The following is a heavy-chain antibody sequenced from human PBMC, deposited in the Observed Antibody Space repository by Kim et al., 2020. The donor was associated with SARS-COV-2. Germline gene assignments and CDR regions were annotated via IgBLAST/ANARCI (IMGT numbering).Heavy chain of an antibody. CDR1: GYTFTSYA. CDR2: INAGNGNT. V-gene: IGHV1-3*01. CDR3: ARNRIAVAALDYYFDY. D-gene: IGHD6-19*01. J-gene: IGHJ4*02. Sequence: ASVKVSCKASGYTFTSYAMHWVRQAPGQRLEWMGWINAGNGNTKYSQKFQGRVTITRETSASTAYMELSSLRSEDTAVYYCARNRIAVAALDYYFDYWGQRTLVTVSP.